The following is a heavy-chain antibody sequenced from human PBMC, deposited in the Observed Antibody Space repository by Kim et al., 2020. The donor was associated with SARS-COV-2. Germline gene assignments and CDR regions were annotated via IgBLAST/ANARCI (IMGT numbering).Heavy chain of an antibody. CDR2: IYSGGST. J-gene: IGHJ4*02. V-gene: IGHV3-53*01. D-gene: IGHD4-17*01. CDR1: GFTVSSNY. Sequence: GGSLRLSCAASGFTVSSNYMSWVRQAPGKGLEWVSVIYSGGSTYYADSVKGRFTISRDNSKNTLYLQMNSLRAEDTAVYYCARDPYGDYYFGYWGQGTLVTVSS. CDR3: ARDPYGDYYFGY.